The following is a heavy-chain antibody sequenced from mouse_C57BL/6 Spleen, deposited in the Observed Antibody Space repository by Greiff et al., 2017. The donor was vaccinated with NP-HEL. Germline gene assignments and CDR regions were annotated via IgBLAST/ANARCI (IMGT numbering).Heavy chain of an antibody. D-gene: IGHD1-1*01. V-gene: IGHV1-59*01. CDR3: ARTHYGSSYEFAY. Sequence: QVQLQQPGAELVRPGTSVKLSCKASGYTFTSYWMHWVKQRPGQGLEWIGVIDPSDSYTNYNQKFKGKATLTVDTSSSTAYMQLSSRTSEDSAVYYCARTHYGSSYEFAYWGQGTLVTVSA. CDR1: GYTFTSYW. J-gene: IGHJ3*01. CDR2: IDPSDSYT.